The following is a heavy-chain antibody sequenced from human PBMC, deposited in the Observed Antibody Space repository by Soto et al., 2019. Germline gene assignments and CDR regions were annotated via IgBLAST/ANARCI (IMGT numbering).Heavy chain of an antibody. D-gene: IGHD3-10*01. Sequence: GASVKVSCKATNYTFTNYGISWVRQAPGQGLEWMGWISAYNGKTDYTQKLQGRVTMTTDTSTSTAYMELKSLRSDDTAVYYCARDWGHYYGSGSFPSPHPSDIWGQGTLVTVSS. V-gene: IGHV1-18*01. CDR1: NYTFTNYG. CDR3: ARDWGHYYGSGSFPSPHPSDI. J-gene: IGHJ4*02. CDR2: ISAYNGKT.